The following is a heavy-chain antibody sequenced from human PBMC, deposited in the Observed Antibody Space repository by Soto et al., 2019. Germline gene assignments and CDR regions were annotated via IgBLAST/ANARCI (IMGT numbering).Heavy chain of an antibody. J-gene: IGHJ6*02. CDR3: ARYSSSSRPPLAYYYYGMAV. Sequence: SETLSLTCTVSGGSISSSSYYWGWIRQPPGKGLEWIGSIYYSGSTYYNPSLKSRVTISVDTSKNQFSLKLSSVTAADTAVYYCARYSSSSRPPLAYYYYGMAVWGQGTTVTVSS. D-gene: IGHD6-6*01. CDR2: IYYSGST. V-gene: IGHV4-39*01. CDR1: GGSISSSSYY.